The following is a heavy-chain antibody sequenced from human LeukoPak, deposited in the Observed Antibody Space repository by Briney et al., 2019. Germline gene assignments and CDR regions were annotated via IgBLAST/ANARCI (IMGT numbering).Heavy chain of an antibody. CDR1: EFTFSSYG. V-gene: IGHV3-30*18. Sequence: GGSLRLSCAASEFTFSSYGMHWVRQAPGKGLEWVAVASYDGSNKYYADSVKGRFTISRDNSKNTLYLQMNSLRAEDTAVYYCAKGSHIVVVPAAADYWGQGTLVTVSS. CDR2: ASYDGSNK. CDR3: AKGSHIVVVPAAADY. J-gene: IGHJ4*02. D-gene: IGHD2-2*01.